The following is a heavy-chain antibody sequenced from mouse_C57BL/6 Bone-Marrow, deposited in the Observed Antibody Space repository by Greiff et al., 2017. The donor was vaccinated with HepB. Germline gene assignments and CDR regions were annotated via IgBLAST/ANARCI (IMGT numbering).Heavy chain of an antibody. CDR1: GYTFTSYG. CDR3: ARRTDYYGSSYVGWYFDV. CDR2: IYPRSGNT. J-gene: IGHJ1*03. V-gene: IGHV1-81*01. Sequence: QVQLKESGAELARPGASVKLSCKASGYTFTSYGISWVKQRTGQGLEWIGEIYPRSGNTYYNEKFKGKATLTADKSSSTAYMELRSLTSEDSAVYFCARRTDYYGSSYVGWYFDVWGTGTTVTVSS. D-gene: IGHD1-1*01.